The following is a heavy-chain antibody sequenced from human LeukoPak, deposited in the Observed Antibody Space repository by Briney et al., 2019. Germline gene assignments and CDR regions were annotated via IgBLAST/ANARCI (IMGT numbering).Heavy chain of an antibody. Sequence: GASVKVSCKASGYTFTGYYMHWVRQAPGQGLEWMGWINPNSGGTNYAQKLQGRVTMTTDTSTSTAYMELRSLRSDDTAVYYCARPTVTDDYYYYGMDVWGQGTTVTVSS. D-gene: IGHD4-17*01. CDR2: INPNSGGT. J-gene: IGHJ6*02. V-gene: IGHV1-2*02. CDR3: ARPTVTDDYYYYGMDV. CDR1: GYTFTGYY.